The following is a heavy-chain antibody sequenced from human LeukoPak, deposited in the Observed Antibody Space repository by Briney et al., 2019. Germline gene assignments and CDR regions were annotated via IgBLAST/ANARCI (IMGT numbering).Heavy chain of an antibody. CDR1: GYTFTSYD. Sequence: ASVKVSCKASGYTFTSYDFNWVRQATGQGLEWMGWMNPNSGNTGYAQKFQGRVTMTRNTSISTAYMELSSLRSEDTAVYYCARGRGFQKWLGPWGQGALVTVSS. J-gene: IGHJ5*02. CDR3: ARGRGFQKWLGP. CDR2: MNPNSGNT. V-gene: IGHV1-8*01. D-gene: IGHD3-22*01.